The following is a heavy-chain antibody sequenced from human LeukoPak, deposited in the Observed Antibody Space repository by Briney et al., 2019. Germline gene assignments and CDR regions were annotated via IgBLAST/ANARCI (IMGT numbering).Heavy chain of an antibody. CDR2: IYYSGST. CDR1: GGSISSSRYY. J-gene: IGHJ4*02. V-gene: IGHV4-39*01. Sequence: SETLSLTCTVSGGSISSSRYYWGWIRQPPGKGLEWIGSIYYSGSTYYNPSLKSRVTISVDTSKNQFSLKLSSVTAADTAGYYCETRGSSGRFPIDYWGQGTLVTVSS. D-gene: IGHD6-19*01. CDR3: ETRGSSGRFPIDY.